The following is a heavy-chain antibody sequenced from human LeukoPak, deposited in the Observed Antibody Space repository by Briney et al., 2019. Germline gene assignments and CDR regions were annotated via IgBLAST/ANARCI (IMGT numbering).Heavy chain of an antibody. J-gene: IGHJ3*02. Sequence: GGSLRLSCAASGFTFSSYSMNWVRQAPGKGLEWVSYISSSSTIYYADSVKGRFTISRDNAKNSLFLQMNSLRAEDTAVYYCAVDYYDSSGYVGDAFDIWGQGTMVTVSS. D-gene: IGHD3-22*01. CDR1: GFTFSSYS. CDR2: ISSSSTI. CDR3: AVDYYDSSGYVGDAFDI. V-gene: IGHV3-48*04.